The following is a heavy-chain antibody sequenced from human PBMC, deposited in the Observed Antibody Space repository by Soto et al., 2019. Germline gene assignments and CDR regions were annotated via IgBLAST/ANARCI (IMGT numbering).Heavy chain of an antibody. J-gene: IGHJ4*02. V-gene: IGHV1-18*01. Sequence: ASVKVSCKASGYTFTSYGISWVRQAPGQGLEWMGWISAYNGNTNYAQKLQGRVTMTTDTSTSTAYMELRSLRSDDTAVYYCAEDGARSLCANFHHPFDYWGQGTLVTVSS. CDR1: GYTFTSYG. CDR2: ISAYNGNT. D-gene: IGHD2-21*01. CDR3: AEDGARSLCANFHHPFDY.